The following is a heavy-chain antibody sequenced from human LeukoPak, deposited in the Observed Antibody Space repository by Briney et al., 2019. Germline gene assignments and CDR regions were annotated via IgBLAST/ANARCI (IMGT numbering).Heavy chain of an antibody. J-gene: IGHJ4*02. V-gene: IGHV1-69*05. D-gene: IGHD3-22*01. CDR1: GATFSSYA. CDR3: ASTSPRGDSSGYYYVD. Sequence: SVKVSCKASGATFSSYAISWVRQAPGQGLEWMGGIIPIFGTANYAQKFQGRVTITTDESTSTAYMELSSLRSEDTAVYYCASTSPRGDSSGYYYVDWGQGTLVTVSS. CDR2: IIPIFGTA.